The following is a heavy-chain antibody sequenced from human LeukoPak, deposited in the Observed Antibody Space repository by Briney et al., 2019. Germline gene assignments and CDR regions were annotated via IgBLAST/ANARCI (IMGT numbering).Heavy chain of an antibody. D-gene: IGHD6-19*01. CDR3: AKWIAVVDY. CDR2: ISGSGGST. V-gene: IGHV3-23*01. Sequence: GWSLRLSCAASGFTFSSYAMSWVRQSPGKGLEWVSAISGSGGSTYYADSVKGRFTISRDNAKNTLYLQMNSLRAEDTAVYYCAKWIAVVDYWGQGTLVTVSS. J-gene: IGHJ4*02. CDR1: GFTFSSYA.